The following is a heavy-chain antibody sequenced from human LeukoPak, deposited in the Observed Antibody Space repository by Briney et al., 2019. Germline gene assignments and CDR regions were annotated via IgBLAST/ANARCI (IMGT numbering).Heavy chain of an antibody. CDR3: ARDYRTVVGALDP. Sequence: GASVKVSCKASGYTFTGYYTHWVRQAPGQGLEWMGWINPNSGGTNYAQKFQGRVTMTRDTSISTAYMELSRLRSDDTAVYYCARDYRTVVGALDPWGQGTLVTVSS. D-gene: IGHD1-26*01. J-gene: IGHJ5*02. CDR1: GYTFTGYY. V-gene: IGHV1-2*02. CDR2: INPNSGGT.